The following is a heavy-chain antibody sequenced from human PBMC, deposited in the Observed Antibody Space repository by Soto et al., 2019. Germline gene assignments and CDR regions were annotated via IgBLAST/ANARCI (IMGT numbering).Heavy chain of an antibody. CDR2: IYYSGST. D-gene: IGHD4-17*01. V-gene: IGHV4-39*01. CDR1: GGSISSSSYY. Sequence: SETLSLTCTVSGGSISSSSYYWGWIRQPPGKGLEWIGSIYYSGSTYYNPSLKSRVTISVDTSKNQFSLKLSSVTAADTAVYYCAIPYGDYGIYGMDVWGQGTTVTVSS. J-gene: IGHJ6*02. CDR3: AIPYGDYGIYGMDV.